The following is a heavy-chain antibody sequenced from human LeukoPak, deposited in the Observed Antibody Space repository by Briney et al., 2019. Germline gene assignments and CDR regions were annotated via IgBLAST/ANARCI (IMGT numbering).Heavy chain of an antibody. CDR3: ARAHNWKYGTFDY. CDR2: ISSSSSYI. Sequence: GGSLRLSCAASGFTFSSYSMNWVRQAPGKGLEWVSCISSSSSYIYNADSVKGRFTISRDNTKNSLYLQMNSLRVEDTAVYYCARAHNWKYGTFDYWGQGTLVTVSS. V-gene: IGHV3-21*01. D-gene: IGHD1-20*01. J-gene: IGHJ4*02. CDR1: GFTFSSYS.